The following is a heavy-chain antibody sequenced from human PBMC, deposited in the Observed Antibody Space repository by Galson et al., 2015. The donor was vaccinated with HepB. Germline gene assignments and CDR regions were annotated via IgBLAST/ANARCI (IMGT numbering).Heavy chain of an antibody. CDR3: AKVPSIAVAGPEY. CDR1: GFTFSSYG. Sequence: SLRLSCAASGFTFSSYGMHWVRQAPGKGLEWVAFIRYDGSNKYYADSVKGRFTISRDNSKNTLYLQMNSLRAEDTAVYYCAKVPSIAVAGPEYWGQGTLVTVSS. CDR2: IRYDGSNK. V-gene: IGHV3-30*02. D-gene: IGHD6-19*01. J-gene: IGHJ4*02.